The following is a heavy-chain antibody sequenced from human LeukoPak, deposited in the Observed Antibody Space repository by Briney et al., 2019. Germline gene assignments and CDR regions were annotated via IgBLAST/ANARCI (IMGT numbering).Heavy chain of an antibody. V-gene: IGHV3-11*01. CDR2: ISSSGSTI. Sequence: GGSLRLSCAASGFTFSNSYMSWIRQAPGKGLEWVSYISSSGSTIYYADSVKGRFTISRDNAKNSLYLQMNSLRAEDTAVYYCASWYYYDSSGLRWGQGTLVTVSS. D-gene: IGHD3-22*01. CDR1: GFTFSNSY. J-gene: IGHJ4*02. CDR3: ASWYYYDSSGLR.